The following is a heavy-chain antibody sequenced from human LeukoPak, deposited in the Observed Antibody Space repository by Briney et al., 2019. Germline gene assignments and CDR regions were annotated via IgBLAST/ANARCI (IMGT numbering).Heavy chain of an antibody. Sequence: PGGSLRLSCAASGFTFSTYTMNWVRQAPGKGLEWVSYISTSGITRYYADSVMGRFTISRDNAKNSLYLQMNSLRAEDTAVYYCARAGGSTVSHSDYWGQGTLVTVSS. CDR1: GFTFSTYT. CDR2: ISTSGITR. J-gene: IGHJ4*02. D-gene: IGHD4-17*01. CDR3: ARAGGSTVSHSDY. V-gene: IGHV3-48*01.